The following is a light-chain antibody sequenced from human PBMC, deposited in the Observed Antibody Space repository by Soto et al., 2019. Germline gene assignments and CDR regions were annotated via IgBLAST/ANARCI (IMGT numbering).Light chain of an antibody. Sequence: DIQMTQSPSTLSASVGDRVTIICRASQSVSTRLAWYQQKPGKAPKLLIYDASNLETGAPSRFSGGGSGTDFTFTISSLQPEDIGIYYCQQYDNLSITFGQGTRLENK. CDR1: QSVSTR. V-gene: IGKV1-33*01. CDR2: DAS. J-gene: IGKJ5*01. CDR3: QQYDNLSIT.